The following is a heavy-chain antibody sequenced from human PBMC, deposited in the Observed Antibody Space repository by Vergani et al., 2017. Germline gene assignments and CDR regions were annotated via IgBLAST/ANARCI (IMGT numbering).Heavy chain of an antibody. Sequence: EAQLVESGGDLVQPGGSLRLSCVGSGSSFSSYWVSWVGQAPGKGLEWVANIKQDESEKYYGDSVKGRFTISRDNAKNSVFLQMSSLRVEDTAVYYCARDCTNGGSRDMDVWGKGTTVIVSS. V-gene: IGHV3-7*01. CDR1: GSSFSSYW. J-gene: IGHJ6*03. CDR2: IKQDESEK. D-gene: IGHD2-8*01. CDR3: ARDCTNGGSRDMDV.